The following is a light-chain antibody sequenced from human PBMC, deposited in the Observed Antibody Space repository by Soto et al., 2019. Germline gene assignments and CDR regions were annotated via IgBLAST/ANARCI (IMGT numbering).Light chain of an antibody. CDR2: GAS. Sequence: ETVLAQSPGTLSLSPGERATLSCRASQSVSSSYFAWYQQKPGQAPRLLIYGASSRDTGIPDRFSGSGSGTDFTLTISRLEPEDFAVYYCQQYGSTPRTFGQGTKLEIK. CDR1: QSVSSSY. J-gene: IGKJ1*01. CDR3: QQYGSTPRT. V-gene: IGKV3-20*01.